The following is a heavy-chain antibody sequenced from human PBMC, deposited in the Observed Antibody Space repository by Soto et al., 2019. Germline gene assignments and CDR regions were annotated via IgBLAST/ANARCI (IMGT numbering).Heavy chain of an antibody. CDR1: GFTFSSYD. J-gene: IGHJ4*02. CDR3: VRRVSGNYDY. D-gene: IGHD1-7*01. CDR2: ISSNGGTT. Sequence: EVQLVESGGGMVQPGGSLRLSCVASGFTFSSYDMHWVRQAPGKGLEYVSSISSNGGTTYYGNSVKGRFTISRDNSKNTLYLQMGSLRAEDMAVYYCVRRVSGNYDYWGQGTLVTASS. V-gene: IGHV3-64*01.